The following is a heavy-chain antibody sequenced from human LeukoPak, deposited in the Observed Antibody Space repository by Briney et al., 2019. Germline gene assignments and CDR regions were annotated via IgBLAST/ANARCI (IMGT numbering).Heavy chain of an antibody. CDR3: ARDQGGGNCDF. V-gene: IGHV1-18*01. D-gene: IGHD2-21*01. Sequence: APVKVSCKASGYTFATYGFSWVRQAPGQGLEWMGWISAYNGHRTYAQNFQGRVSMTTDSSTNTAYMELRSLRPDDTAVYYCARDQGGGNCDFWGQGSLVTVSS. CDR2: ISAYNGHR. J-gene: IGHJ4*02. CDR1: GYTFATYG.